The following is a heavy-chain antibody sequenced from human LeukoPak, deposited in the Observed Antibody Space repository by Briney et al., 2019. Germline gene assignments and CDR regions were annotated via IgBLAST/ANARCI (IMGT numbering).Heavy chain of an antibody. CDR3: ARDDHYYCSGVGDAFDI. J-gene: IGHJ3*02. CDR2: IYYSGST. V-gene: IGHV4-39*07. Sequence: SETLSLTCTVDGGSISSSSYYWDWIRQPPGKGRDWIGRIYYSGSTYYPPSLKSRITISVVTSNTQFSLKLSSVTAADTDVYYCARDDHYYCSGVGDAFDIWGQGTMVTVSS. CDR1: GGSISSSSYY. D-gene: IGHD3-10*01.